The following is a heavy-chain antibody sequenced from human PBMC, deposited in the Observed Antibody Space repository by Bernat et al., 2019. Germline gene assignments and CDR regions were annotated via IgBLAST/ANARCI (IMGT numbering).Heavy chain of an antibody. V-gene: IGHV3-7*03. D-gene: IGHD2-2*01. CDR2: IKQDGSEK. Sequence: EVQLVESGGGLVQPGGSLRLSCAASGFTFRGYWMTWVRQAPGKGLEWVANIKQDGSEKYYGDSVKGRFTISRDNAKNSLDLQMNSLRAEDTAVYYCARVRSTSRNFDYWGQGTLVTVSS. CDR1: GFTFRGYW. CDR3: ARVRSTSRNFDY. J-gene: IGHJ4*02.